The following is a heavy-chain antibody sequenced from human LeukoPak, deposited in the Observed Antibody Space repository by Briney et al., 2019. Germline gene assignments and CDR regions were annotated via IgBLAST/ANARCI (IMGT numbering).Heavy chain of an antibody. Sequence: SVKVSCKASGYTFTGYYMHWVRQAPGQGLEWMGRIIPIFGTANYAQKFQGRVTITTDESTSTAYMELSSLRSEDTAVYYCARGTAMVNWGQGTLVTVSS. J-gene: IGHJ4*02. CDR1: GYTFTGYY. D-gene: IGHD5-18*01. CDR2: IIPIFGTA. CDR3: ARGTAMVN. V-gene: IGHV1-69*05.